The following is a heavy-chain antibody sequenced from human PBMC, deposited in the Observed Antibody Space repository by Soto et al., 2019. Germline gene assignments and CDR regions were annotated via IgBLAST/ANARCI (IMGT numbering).Heavy chain of an antibody. CDR2: FDPEERET. V-gene: IGHV1-24*01. D-gene: IGHD3-10*01. CDR1: GNTLTELS. CDR3: AADLAIADSYY. Sequence: QVQLVQSGAEVKKPGASVKVSCKLSGNTLTELSIHWVRQAPGKGLEWMGAFDPEERETIYSQQSQGRVTMTQDTSTDSSYMQLTSLRHVDTAVYYCAADLAIADSYYGGQGNLVTVSS. J-gene: IGHJ4*02.